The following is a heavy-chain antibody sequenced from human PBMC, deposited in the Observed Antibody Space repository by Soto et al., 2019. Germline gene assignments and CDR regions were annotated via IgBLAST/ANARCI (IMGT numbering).Heavy chain of an antibody. J-gene: IGHJ5*02. CDR2: INPNSGGT. CDR3: AGAPSQSNWFDP. CDR1: GYTFTGYY. D-gene: IGHD6-6*01. Sequence: ASVKVSCXASGYTFTGYYMHWVRQAPGQVLEWMGLINPNSGGTNYAQKFQGRVTITRDTSISTAYMELSRLRSDDTAVYYCAGAPSQSNWFDPWGQGTLVPVSS. V-gene: IGHV1-2*02.